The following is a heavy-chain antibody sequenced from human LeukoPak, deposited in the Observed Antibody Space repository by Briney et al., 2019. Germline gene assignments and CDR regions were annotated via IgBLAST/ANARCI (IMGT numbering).Heavy chain of an antibody. CDR3: AKRRSPALYDAFDM. J-gene: IGHJ3*02. D-gene: IGHD1-14*01. CDR2: IYPGDSDT. Sequence: GESLKISCPGSGYIFTSYWIGWVRQLPGKGLEWMGIIYPGDSDTRYSPSFQGQVTISADKSINTASLQWTSLKASDTAMYYCAKRRSPALYDAFDMWGQGTRVTVSS. V-gene: IGHV5-51*01. CDR1: GYIFTSYW.